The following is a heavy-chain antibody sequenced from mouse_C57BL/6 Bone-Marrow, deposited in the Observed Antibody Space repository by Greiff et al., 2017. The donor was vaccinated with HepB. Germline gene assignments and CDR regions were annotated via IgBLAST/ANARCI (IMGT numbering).Heavy chain of an antibody. Sequence: EVQLVESGGGLVQPKGSLKLSCAASGFSFNTYAMNWVRQAPGKGLEWVARIRSKSNNYATYYADSVKDRFTISRDDSESMLYLQMNNLKTEDTAMYYCVRVLLRSLYYYAMDYWGQGTSVTVSS. V-gene: IGHV10-1*01. J-gene: IGHJ4*01. CDR2: IRSKSNNYAT. CDR3: VRVLLRSLYYYAMDY. D-gene: IGHD1-1*01. CDR1: GFSFNTYA.